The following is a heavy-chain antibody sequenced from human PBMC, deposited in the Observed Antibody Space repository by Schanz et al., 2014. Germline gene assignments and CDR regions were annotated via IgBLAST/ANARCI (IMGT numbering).Heavy chain of an antibody. CDR1: GDSISSGGYY. CDR3: ARDTTWRLDL. J-gene: IGHJ2*01. D-gene: IGHD1-1*01. V-gene: IGHV4-31*03. CDR2: ISYSGVT. Sequence: QVQLQESGPGLVKPSQTLSLTCTVSGDSISSGGYYWSWIRQHPGKGLEWIGYISYSGVTYYNPSLKSRVTIPKDTPTNQFSRKRNSVTAADTAVYYCARDTTWRLDLWGRGTLXTVSS.